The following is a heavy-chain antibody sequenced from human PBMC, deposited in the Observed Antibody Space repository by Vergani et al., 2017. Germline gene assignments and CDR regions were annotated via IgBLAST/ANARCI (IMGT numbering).Heavy chain of an antibody. D-gene: IGHD6-6*01. CDR2: IYDSRNN. V-gene: IGHV4-39*01. CDR3: ARHLRQLARNDVFDI. J-gene: IGHJ3*02. Sequence: QLQLQESGPRLVKPSETLSLTCSLSGMSISNNNYYWGWIRQPPGKGLEWIGSIYDSRNNNSSPSLKSRVSISVDTSKNQFSLNLTSVTAADTAVYYCARHLRQLARNDVFDIWGHGTLVTVSS. CDR1: GMSISNNNYY.